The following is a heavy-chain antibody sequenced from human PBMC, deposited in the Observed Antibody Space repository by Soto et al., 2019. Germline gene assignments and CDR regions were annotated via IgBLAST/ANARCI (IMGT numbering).Heavy chain of an antibody. CDR3: TGPWVLSQSFDY. Sequence: GGSLRLSCAASGFTFSSYGMHWVRQAPGKGLEWVAVIWYDGSNKYYADSVKGRFTISRDNSKNTLYLQMNSLRAEDTAVYYCTGPWVLSQSFDYWGQGTLVTVSS. CDR2: IWYDGSNK. CDR1: GFTFSSYG. D-gene: IGHD1-26*01. V-gene: IGHV3-33*01. J-gene: IGHJ4*02.